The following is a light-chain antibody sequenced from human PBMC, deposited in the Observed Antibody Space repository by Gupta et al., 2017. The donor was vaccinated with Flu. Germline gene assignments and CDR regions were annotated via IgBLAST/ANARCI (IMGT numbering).Light chain of an antibody. CDR3: AAWDDSVSGWM. CDR1: SSNIGSNY. J-gene: IGLJ3*02. V-gene: IGLV1-47*01. CDR2: RDN. Sequence: QSVLTSPPSASGPPGQRVTISCSGSSSNIGSNYVYWYQQLPGTAPKLLIYRDNQRPSGVPDRFSGSKSGTSASLAISGLRSEDEADYYCAAWDDSVSGWMFGGGTKLTAL.